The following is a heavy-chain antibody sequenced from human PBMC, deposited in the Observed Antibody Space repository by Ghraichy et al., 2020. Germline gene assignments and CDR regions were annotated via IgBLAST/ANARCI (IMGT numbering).Heavy chain of an antibody. CDR3: AREKGIAATSGGVSHDAFDI. CDR2: IYHSGST. D-gene: IGHD6-13*01. J-gene: IGHJ3*02. Sequence: SETLSLTCAVSGGSISSGGYSWSWIRQPPGKGLEWIGYIYHSGSTYYNPSLKSRVTISVDRSKNQFSLKLSSVTAADTAVYYCAREKGIAATSGGVSHDAFDIWGQGTMVTVSS. CDR1: GGSISSGGYS. V-gene: IGHV4-30-2*01.